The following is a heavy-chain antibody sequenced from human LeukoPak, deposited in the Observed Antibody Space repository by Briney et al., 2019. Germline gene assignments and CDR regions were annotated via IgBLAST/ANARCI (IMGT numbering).Heavy chain of an antibody. J-gene: IGHJ3*01. D-gene: IGHD2/OR15-2a*01. CDR1: GYSISSGCH. CDR2: VHHSGST. CDR3: AEYGFTFDV. V-gene: IGHV4-38-2*02. Sequence: SETLSLTCTVSGYSISSGCHWGWIRQPPGKGLEWIASVHHSGSTYYNPSLKSRVTISIDTSKNQFSLKLRSVTAADTAVYYCAEYGFTFDVWGQGTMVTVSS.